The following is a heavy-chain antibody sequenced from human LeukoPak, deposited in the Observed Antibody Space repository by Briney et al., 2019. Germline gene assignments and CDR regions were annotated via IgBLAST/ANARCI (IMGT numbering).Heavy chain of an antibody. J-gene: IGHJ6*02. CDR2: INPNSGGT. CDR3: ARVTVTTSDYYGMDV. D-gene: IGHD1-1*01. V-gene: IGHV1-2*04. CDR1: GYTFTGYY. Sequence: ASVKVSCKASGYTFTGYYMHWVRQAPGQGLEWMGRINPNSGGTNYAQKFQGWVTMTRDTSISTAYMELSRLRSDDTAVYYCARVTVTTSDYYGMDVWGQGTTVTVSS.